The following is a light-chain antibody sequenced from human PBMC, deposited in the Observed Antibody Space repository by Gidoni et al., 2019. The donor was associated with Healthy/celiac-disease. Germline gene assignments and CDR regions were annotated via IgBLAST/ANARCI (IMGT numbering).Light chain of an antibody. V-gene: IGKV1-39*01. CDR1: QSISSY. CDR2: AAS. Sequence: DIQMNQSPSSLSASVGDRVTITCRASQSISSYLNWYQQKPGEAPKLLIYAASSLQSGVPSRFSGSGSGTDFTLTISSLQPEDFATYYCQQSYSTLGTFGQGTKVEIK. CDR3: QQSYSTLGT. J-gene: IGKJ1*01.